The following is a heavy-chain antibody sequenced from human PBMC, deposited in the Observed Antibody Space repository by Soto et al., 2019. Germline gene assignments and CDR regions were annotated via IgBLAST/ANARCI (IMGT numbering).Heavy chain of an antibody. J-gene: IGHJ3*02. CDR1: GGSISSSSYY. CDR2: IYYSGST. V-gene: IGHV4-39*07. D-gene: IGHD3-10*01. Sequence: SETLSLTCTVSGGSISSSSYYWGWIRQPPGKGLEWIGSIYYSGSTYYNPSLKSRVTISVDTSKNQFSLKLSSVTAADTAVYYCARAFFGAFDIWGQGTMVTVSS. CDR3: ARAFFGAFDI.